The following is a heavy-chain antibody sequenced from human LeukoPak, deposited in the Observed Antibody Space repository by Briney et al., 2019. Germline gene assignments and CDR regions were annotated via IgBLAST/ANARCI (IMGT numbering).Heavy chain of an antibody. Sequence: ASVKVSCKASGYTFTSYYMHWVRQAPGQGLEWMGIINPSGGSTSYAQKFQGRVTMTRDTSTSTVYMELSSLRSEDTAVYYCARDARPKSIAAAGTGYFYYYYYMDVWGKGTTVTVSS. CDR1: GYTFTSYY. CDR2: INPSGGST. CDR3: ARDARPKSIAAAGTGYFYYYYYMDV. V-gene: IGHV1-46*01. J-gene: IGHJ6*03. D-gene: IGHD6-13*01.